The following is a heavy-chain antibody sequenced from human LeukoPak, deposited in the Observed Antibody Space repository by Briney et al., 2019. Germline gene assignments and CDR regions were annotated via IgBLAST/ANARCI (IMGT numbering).Heavy chain of an antibody. D-gene: IGHD1-26*01. Sequence: ASVKVSCKASGYTFTSYDINWVREATGQGLEWMGWMNPNSGNTGYAQKFQGRVTVTRNTSISTAYMELSSLRSEDTAVYYCARTKVGATPFDYWGQGTLVTVSS. CDR2: MNPNSGNT. V-gene: IGHV1-8*01. CDR1: GYTFTSYD. J-gene: IGHJ4*02. CDR3: ARTKVGATPFDY.